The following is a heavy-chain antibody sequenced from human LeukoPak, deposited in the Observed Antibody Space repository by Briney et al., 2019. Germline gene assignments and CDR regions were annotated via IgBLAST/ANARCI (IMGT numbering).Heavy chain of an antibody. D-gene: IGHD3-22*01. CDR1: GGSISSYY. CDR3: ARGSSYYDSSGSPGKYFQH. J-gene: IGHJ1*01. CDR2: IYYSGST. V-gene: IGHV4-59*01. Sequence: SETLSLTCTVSGGSISSYYWSWIRQPPGKGLEWIGYIYYSGSTNCNPSLKSRVTISVDTSKNQFSLKLSSVTAADTAVYYCARGSSYYDSSGSPGKYFQHWGQGTLVTVSS.